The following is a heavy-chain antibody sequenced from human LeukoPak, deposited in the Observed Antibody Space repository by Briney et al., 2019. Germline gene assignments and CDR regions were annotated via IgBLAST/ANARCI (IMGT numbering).Heavy chain of an antibody. D-gene: IGHD3-22*01. J-gene: IGHJ4*02. CDR3: ARGYSDSSGIDY. CDR1: GFTFSNCW. CDR2: IKQDGNEK. V-gene: IGHV3-7*04. Sequence: PGGSLRLSCAASGFTFSNCWMTWVRQAPGKGLEWVANIKQDGNEKYYVYSVKGRFTVSRDNAKNSLYLQMNSLRAEDTAVYYCARGYSDSSGIDYWGQGTLVTVSS.